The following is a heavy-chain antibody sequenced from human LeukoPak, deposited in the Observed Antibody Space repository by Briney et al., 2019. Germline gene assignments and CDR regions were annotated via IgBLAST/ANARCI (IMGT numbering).Heavy chain of an antibody. D-gene: IGHD5-24*01. CDR1: GFAVSSNY. J-gene: IGHJ4*02. CDR3: AKDLEMATIMAPSSIDY. Sequence: GGSLRLSCAASGFAVSSNYMSWVRQAPGKGLEWVAVISYDGSNKYYADSVKGRFTISRDNSKNTLYLQMNSLRAEETAVYYCAKDLEMATIMAPSSIDYWGQGTLDTVSS. CDR2: ISYDGSNK. V-gene: IGHV3-30*18.